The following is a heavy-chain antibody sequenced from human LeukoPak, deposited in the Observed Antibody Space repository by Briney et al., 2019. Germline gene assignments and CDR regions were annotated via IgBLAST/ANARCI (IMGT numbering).Heavy chain of an antibody. V-gene: IGHV3-74*01. Sequence: GGSLRLSCAASGFTFSSYAMNWVRQAPGKGLVWVSRINDDGTSTRYADSVKGRFTISRDNAKDTLYLQMNSLRAEDTAVYYCARVYGLGMDEYFHLWGQGTLVTVSS. CDR3: ARVYGLGMDEYFHL. CDR2: INDDGTST. CDR1: GFTFSSYA. J-gene: IGHJ1*01. D-gene: IGHD3-10*01.